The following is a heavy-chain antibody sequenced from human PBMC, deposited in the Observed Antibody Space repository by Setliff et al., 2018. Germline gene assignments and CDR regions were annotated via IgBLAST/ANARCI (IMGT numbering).Heavy chain of an antibody. V-gene: IGHV3-20*04. CDR2: INWNGGRT. Sequence: GGSLRLSCATSGFTFSDYYMSWIRQTPGKGLEWVCGINWNGGRTGYADSVKGRFTISRDNAKNSLYLQMNSLRAEDTAVYYCARGPLVGTTEYYLDYWGQGTLVTVSS. D-gene: IGHD1-26*01. CDR3: ARGPLVGTTEYYLDY. J-gene: IGHJ4*02. CDR1: GFTFSDYY.